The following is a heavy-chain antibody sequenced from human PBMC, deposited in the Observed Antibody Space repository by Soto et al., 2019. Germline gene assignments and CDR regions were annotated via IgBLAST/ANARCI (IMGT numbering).Heavy chain of an antibody. CDR1: GGSISSGGHY. D-gene: IGHD3-22*01. CDR2: IYHSGSA. Sequence: QVQLQESGPGLVKPSQTLSLTCTVSGGSISSGGHYWNWLRQHPGKGLEWIGYIYHSGSAYYNPSLKSRVTISVDTSKNQFSLKLSPVTAADTAVYYCARRYYYYRSGYYYFDYWGQGTLVTVSS. J-gene: IGHJ4*02. CDR3: ARRYYYYRSGYYYFDY. V-gene: IGHV4-31*03.